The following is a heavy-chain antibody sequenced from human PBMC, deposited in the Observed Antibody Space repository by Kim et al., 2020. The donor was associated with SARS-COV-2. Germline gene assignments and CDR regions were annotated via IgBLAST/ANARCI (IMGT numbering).Heavy chain of an antibody. CDR3: ARSYGSGSYGY. D-gene: IGHD3-10*01. CDR1: GGSFSGYY. CDR2: INHSGST. J-gene: IGHJ4*02. V-gene: IGHV4-34*01. Sequence: SETLSLTCAVYGGSFSGYYWSWIRQPPGKGLEWIGEINHSGSTNYNPSLKSRVTISVDTSKNQFSLKLSSVTAADTAVYYCARSYGSGSYGYWGQGTLVTVSS.